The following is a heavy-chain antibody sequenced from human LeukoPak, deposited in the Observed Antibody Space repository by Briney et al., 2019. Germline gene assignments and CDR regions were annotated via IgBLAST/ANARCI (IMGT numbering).Heavy chain of an antibody. J-gene: IGHJ5*02. CDR3: ARRTYHYGSGSYYWFDP. CDR1: GYSFTNHW. D-gene: IGHD3-10*01. CDR2: IYPGDSDT. Sequence: GESLKISCTGSGYSFTNHWIGWVRQMPGKGLGWMGIIYPGDSDTRYSPSFQGQVTISADKSISTAYLQWSSLKASDTAMYYCARRTYHYGSGSYYWFDPWGQGTLVTVSS. V-gene: IGHV5-51*01.